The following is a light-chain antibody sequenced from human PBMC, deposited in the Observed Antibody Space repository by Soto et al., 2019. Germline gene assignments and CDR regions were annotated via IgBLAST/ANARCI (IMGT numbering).Light chain of an antibody. V-gene: IGKV1-6*01. J-gene: IGKJ1*01. CDR3: FPEYTYPWT. CDR2: GAS. Sequence: ATQMTQSPSSLSASVGDRVTITCRASQAIRNDLGWYQQKPGKAPNLLIFGASNLQAGVPVRFSASGSGTNFTLTNRKLPPEDFASYYWFPEYTYPWTFGQGTKVDI. CDR1: QAIRND.